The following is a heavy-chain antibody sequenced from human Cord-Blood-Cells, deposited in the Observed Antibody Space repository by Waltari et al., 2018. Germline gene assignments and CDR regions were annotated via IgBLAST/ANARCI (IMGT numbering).Heavy chain of an antibody. CDR2: INAGNGNT. Sequence: QVQLVQSGAEVKKPGASVKVSCKASGYTFTSSAMHWVRQAPGQRLEWMGWINAGNGNTKYSQKFQGRVTITRDTSASTAYMELSSLRSEDTAVYYCARDGSSSWYYFDYWGQGTLVTVSS. CDR1: GYTFTSSA. J-gene: IGHJ4*02. V-gene: IGHV1-3*01. CDR3: ARDGSSSWYYFDY. D-gene: IGHD6-13*01.